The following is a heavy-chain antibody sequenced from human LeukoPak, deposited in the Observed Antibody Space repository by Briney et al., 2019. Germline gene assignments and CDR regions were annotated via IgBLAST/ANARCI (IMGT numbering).Heavy chain of an antibody. V-gene: IGHV3-53*01. CDR3: AGGFRSAWYLDY. CDR2: IYIGDNT. CDR1: GFTVSSNS. Sequence: GGSLRLSCAASGFTVSSNSMTWVRQAPGKGLELVSIIYIGDNTYYADSLDVRFTISRDNSKNTLYLQMNRLRVEDTAVYYCAGGFRSAWYLDYWGEGTLVTVSS. D-gene: IGHD3-3*01. J-gene: IGHJ4*02.